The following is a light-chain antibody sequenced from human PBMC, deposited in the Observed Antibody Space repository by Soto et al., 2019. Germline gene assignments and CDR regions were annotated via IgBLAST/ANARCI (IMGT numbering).Light chain of an antibody. J-gene: IGLJ2*01. Sequence: QSALTQPHSASGSPGQSVAISCTGTSSDIGAYKFVSWYQQHPGKAPKLIIYEVSIRPSGVPDRFSGSKSGNTASLTVSGLLAEDEADYYCSLYAGSNNVVFGGGTKVTVL. CDR2: EVS. CDR1: SSDIGAYKF. V-gene: IGLV2-8*01. CDR3: SLYAGSNNVV.